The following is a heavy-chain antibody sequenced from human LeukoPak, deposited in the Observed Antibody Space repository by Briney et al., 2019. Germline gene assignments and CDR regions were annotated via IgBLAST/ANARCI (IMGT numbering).Heavy chain of an antibody. J-gene: IGHJ3*02. CDR2: IIVGSGAT. D-gene: IGHD4-17*01. Sequence: GTSVKVSCKTSGFTFSTSAVQWVRQARGQRLEWIGWIIVGSGATNYAQSLQGRFTITRDMSTNTAYMELSSLGSEDSAVYYCAAELYGVYTDCYTFHIWGQGTMVTVSS. CDR3: AAELYGVYTDCYTFHI. CDR1: GFTFSTSA. V-gene: IGHV1-58*01.